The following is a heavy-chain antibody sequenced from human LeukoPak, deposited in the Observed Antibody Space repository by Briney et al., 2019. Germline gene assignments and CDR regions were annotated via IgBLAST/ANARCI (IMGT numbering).Heavy chain of an antibody. CDR2: INHSGST. Sequence: PSETLSLTCAVYGGSFSGYYWSWIRQPPGKGLEWIGEINHSGSTNYNPSLKSRVTMSVDTSKNQFSLKLSSVTAADTAVYYCARDRAYYFDYWGQGTLVTVSS. J-gene: IGHJ4*02. CDR1: GGSFSGYY. CDR3: ARDRAYYFDY. V-gene: IGHV4-34*01.